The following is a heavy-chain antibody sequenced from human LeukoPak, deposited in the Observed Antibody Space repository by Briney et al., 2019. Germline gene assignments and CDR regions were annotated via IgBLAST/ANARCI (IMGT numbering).Heavy chain of an antibody. V-gene: IGHV1-46*01. Sequence: ASVKVSCKASGYTFTTYYIHWVRRAPGQGLEWMGLIDPAGPSASYTQKLQGRVTMTRDTSTSTIYLELSSLRSEDTALYYCARSAGGPTYYDILTGYYSPWGQGTLVTVSS. CDR3: ARSAGGPTYYDILTGYYSP. CDR1: GYTFTTYY. J-gene: IGHJ5*02. CDR2: IDPAGPSA. D-gene: IGHD3-9*01.